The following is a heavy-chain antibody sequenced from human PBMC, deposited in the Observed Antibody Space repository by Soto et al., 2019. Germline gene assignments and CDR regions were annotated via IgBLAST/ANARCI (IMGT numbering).Heavy chain of an antibody. J-gene: IGHJ4*02. V-gene: IGHV4-34*01. CDR2: INHSGST. CDR1: GGSFSGYY. CDR3: AKNLPRTGRFDY. Sequence: SETLSLTCAVYGGSFSGYYWSWIRQPPWKWLEWIGEINHSGSTNYNPSLKSRTTISVDRSRNQFSLQLSSVTAADTAVYYCAKNLPRTGRFDYWGQGTVVTV.